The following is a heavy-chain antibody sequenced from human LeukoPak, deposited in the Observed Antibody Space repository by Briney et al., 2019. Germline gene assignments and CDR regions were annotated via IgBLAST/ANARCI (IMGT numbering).Heavy chain of an antibody. Sequence: GASLKVSCKASGDTFIGYYMQWVRQAPGQGLEWMGWINPNSGGTNYAQKFQGRVTMTRDTSISTAYMELSRLRSDDTAVYYCARDDCSSTSCYSLDYWGQGTLVTVSS. CDR2: INPNSGGT. CDR3: ARDDCSSTSCYSLDY. CDR1: GDTFIGYY. J-gene: IGHJ4*02. V-gene: IGHV1-2*02. D-gene: IGHD2-2*01.